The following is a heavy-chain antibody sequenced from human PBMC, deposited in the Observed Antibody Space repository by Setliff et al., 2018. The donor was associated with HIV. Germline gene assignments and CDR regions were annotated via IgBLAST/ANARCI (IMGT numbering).Heavy chain of an antibody. CDR2: FDPEDGET. Sequence: ASVKVSCKVPGYTLTELSMHWVRQAPGKGLEWMGGFDPEDGETVYAQKFQGRVTMTEDTSTDTAYMELSSLRSEDTAVYYCATATSGYYAFDIWGQGTTVTVSS. J-gene: IGHJ3*02. CDR3: ATATSGYYAFDI. CDR1: GYTLTELS. V-gene: IGHV1-24*01. D-gene: IGHD3-3*01.